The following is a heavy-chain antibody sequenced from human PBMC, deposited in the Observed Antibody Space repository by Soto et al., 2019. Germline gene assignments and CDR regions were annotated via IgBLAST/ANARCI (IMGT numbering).Heavy chain of an antibody. V-gene: IGHV1-2*04. CDR1: GYTFTGYY. D-gene: IGHD2-21*01. CDR3: ARGSDCGGDCYVVYFDY. CDR2: INPNSGGT. J-gene: IGHJ4*02. Sequence: ASVKVSCKASGYTFTGYYMHWVRQAPGQGLEWMGWINPNSGGTNYAQKFQGWVTMTRDTSISTAYMELSRLRSDDTAVYYCARGSDCGGDCYVVYFDYWGQGTLVTVS.